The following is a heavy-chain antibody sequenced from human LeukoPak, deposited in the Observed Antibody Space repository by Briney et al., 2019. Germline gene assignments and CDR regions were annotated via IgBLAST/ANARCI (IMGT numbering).Heavy chain of an antibody. Sequence: SETLSLTCTVSGGSISSYHWNWIRQPPAKGLAGIGYIDYRWSSNYNPSLKSRVTISLDTTKAQFSLKLNSVTAADTAVYYCARRAQGTEVDPWGQGTLVTVSS. CDR2: IDYRWSS. CDR1: GGSISSYH. V-gene: IGHV4-59*08. J-gene: IGHJ5*02. CDR3: ARRAQGTEVDP.